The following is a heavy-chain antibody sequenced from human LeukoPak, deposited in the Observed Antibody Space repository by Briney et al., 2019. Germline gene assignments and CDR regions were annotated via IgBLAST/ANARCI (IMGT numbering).Heavy chain of an antibody. CDR2: ISGSSSYI. Sequence: PGESLRLSCAASGFTFSSYSMNWVRQAPGKGLEWVSSISGSSSYIYYADSLKGRFTISRHNAKNSLYLQMNSLRAEDTAVYYCAREMLAAVAAQSWGQGTLVTVSS. D-gene: IGHD6-19*01. J-gene: IGHJ5*02. V-gene: IGHV3-21*01. CDR3: AREMLAAVAAQS. CDR1: GFTFSSYS.